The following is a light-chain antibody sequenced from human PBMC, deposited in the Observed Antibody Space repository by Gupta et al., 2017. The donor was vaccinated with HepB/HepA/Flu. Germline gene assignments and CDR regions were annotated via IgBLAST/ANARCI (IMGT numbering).Light chain of an antibody. CDR1: TSDVGGYNY. V-gene: IGLV2-8*01. Sequence: QSALTQPPSASGSPGPSVTISCTGTTSDVGGYNYVSWYQHHPGKAPKRMMFEVYHRPSGVPDRVSGSKSGNTASLTVSGLQAEDEADDYCSSYAGSDNWVFGGGTKLTVL. CDR2: EVY. J-gene: IGLJ2*01. CDR3: SSYAGSDNWV.